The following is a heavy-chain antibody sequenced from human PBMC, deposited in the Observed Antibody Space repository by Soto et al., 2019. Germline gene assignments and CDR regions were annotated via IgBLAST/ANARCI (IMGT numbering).Heavy chain of an antibody. V-gene: IGHV3-20*01. CDR3: ARAREYDILTGLDY. J-gene: IGHJ4*02. D-gene: IGHD3-9*01. CDR1: GFTFSSYG. Sequence: GGSLRLSCAPSGFTFSSYGMHWARQAPGKGLEWVFVIYWNGFSTVYADSVKGRFPISRDNAKNSLYLQMNSLRAEDTALYHCARAREYDILTGLDYWGQGTLVTVSS. CDR2: IYWNGFST.